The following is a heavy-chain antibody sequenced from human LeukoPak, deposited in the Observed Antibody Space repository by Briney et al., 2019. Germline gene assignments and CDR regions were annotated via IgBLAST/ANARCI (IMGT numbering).Heavy chain of an antibody. V-gene: IGHV4-4*07. J-gene: IGHJ3*02. CDR2: IYTSGST. D-gene: IGHD5-18*01. CDR3: ARVRRDRRGYTSGAFDI. Sequence: SETLSLTCTVSGGSISSYYWSWIRQPAGKGLEWIGRIYTSGSTNYNPSLKSRVTMSVDTSKNQFSLKLSSVTAADTAVYYCARVRRDRRGYTSGAFDIWGQGTMVTVSS. CDR1: GGSISSYY.